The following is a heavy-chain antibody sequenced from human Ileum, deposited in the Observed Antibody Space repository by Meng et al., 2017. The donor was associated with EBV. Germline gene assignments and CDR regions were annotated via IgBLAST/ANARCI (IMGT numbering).Heavy chain of an antibody. CDR2: IYYSGST. Sequence: SPTLSLSCGCSGCSINNWYWSCHRQRPGEVLDGIRYIYYSGSTNSNPSLKGRVTIEVYTSKNQFSLNLISVTAADTAVYDSERGGWSLDYWGQGTLVTVSS. V-gene: IGHV4-59*08. J-gene: IGHJ4*02. CDR3: ERGGWSLDY. D-gene: IGHD2-15*01. CDR1: GCSINNWY.